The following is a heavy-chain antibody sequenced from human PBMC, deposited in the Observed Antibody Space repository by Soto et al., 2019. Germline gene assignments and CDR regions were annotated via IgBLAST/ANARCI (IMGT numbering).Heavy chain of an antibody. J-gene: IGHJ4*02. CDR2: ISGSSSYI. V-gene: IGHV3-21*01. CDR1: GFTFSSYS. Sequence: LRLSCAASGFTFSSYSMNWVRQAPGKGLEWVSSISGSSSYIYYADSVKGRFTISRDNAKNSLYLQMNSLRAEDTAVYYCARSPTTAKFNPFDYWGQGTLVTVSS. CDR3: ARSPTTAKFNPFDY. D-gene: IGHD4-4*01.